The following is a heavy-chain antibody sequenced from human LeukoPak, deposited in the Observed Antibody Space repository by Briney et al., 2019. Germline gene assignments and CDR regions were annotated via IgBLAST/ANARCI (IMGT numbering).Heavy chain of an antibody. CDR1: GGTFSRHS. CDR2: ITPMFGTA. Sequence: ASVKVSCKASGGTFSRHSISWVRQSPGQGLEWMGGITPMFGTANYAQKFQGRVAITADESTNTAYMELSSLRSEDTAVYYCARDSSKFRSLIFHWGQGTLVTVSS. J-gene: IGHJ1*01. CDR3: ARDSSKFRSLIFH. D-gene: IGHD3-9*01. V-gene: IGHV1-69*13.